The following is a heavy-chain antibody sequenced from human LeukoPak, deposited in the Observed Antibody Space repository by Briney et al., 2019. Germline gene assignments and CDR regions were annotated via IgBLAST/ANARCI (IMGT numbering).Heavy chain of an antibody. Sequence: LPGGSLRLSCAASGFTFSSYGMHWVRQAPGKGLEWVAFIRYDGSNKYYADSVKGRFTISRDNSKNTLYLQMNSLRAEDTAVYYCAKDPPGAVVADYWGQGTLVTVSS. CDR2: IRYDGSNK. V-gene: IGHV3-30*02. CDR1: GFTFSSYG. J-gene: IGHJ4*02. CDR3: AKDPPGAVVADY. D-gene: IGHD6-19*01.